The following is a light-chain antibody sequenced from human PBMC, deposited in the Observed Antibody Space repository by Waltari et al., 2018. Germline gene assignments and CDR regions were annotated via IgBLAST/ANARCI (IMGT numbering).Light chain of an antibody. Sequence: QSALTQPASVSGSPGHSITLSCLRTSSDVCAYYSLSWYQQYPRKAPKLMIFAVSKRPAAVSNRFSASKSATTTSLTFSGLQAEADADYYCSTYTTSNTFVLFGGGTKLTVL. CDR1: SSDVCAYYS. J-gene: IGLJ2*01. CDR3: STYTTSNTFVL. V-gene: IGLV2-14*03. CDR2: AVS.